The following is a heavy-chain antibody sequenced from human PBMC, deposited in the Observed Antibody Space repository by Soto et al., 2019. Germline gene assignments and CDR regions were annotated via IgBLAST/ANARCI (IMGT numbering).Heavy chain of an antibody. CDR3: ARRLGAITGDY. D-gene: IGHD3-16*01. Sequence: PGGSLKIYCKGSGYIFTAFWINWVRQMPGKGLERRGRIEPDDAYINHSPSFQGHVTISADRTISTAYLQWSSLKASDTAMYYCARRLGAITGDYWGQGTPVTVSS. J-gene: IGHJ4*02. CDR2: IEPDDAYI. V-gene: IGHV5-10-1*01. CDR1: GYIFTAFW.